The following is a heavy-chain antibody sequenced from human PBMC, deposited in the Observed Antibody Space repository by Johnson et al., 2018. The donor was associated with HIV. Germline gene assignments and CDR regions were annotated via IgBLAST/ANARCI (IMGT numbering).Heavy chain of an antibody. CDR3: AREGNWNPTYGFDV. Sequence: VQLVESGGGLVQPGGSLRLSCAASGFTFSSYEMNWVRQAPGKGLEWVSYISSSGDTTYYADSVKGRFTISRDIAENSLYLQMNSLRAEDTAVYFCAREGNWNPTYGFDVWGQGTIATVSS. CDR2: ISSSGDTT. J-gene: IGHJ3*01. D-gene: IGHD1-1*01. CDR1: GFTFSSYE. V-gene: IGHV3-48*03.